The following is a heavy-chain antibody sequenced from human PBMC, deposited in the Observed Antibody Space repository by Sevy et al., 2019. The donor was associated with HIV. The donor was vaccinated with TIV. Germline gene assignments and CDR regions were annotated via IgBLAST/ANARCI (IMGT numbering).Heavy chain of an antibody. CDR2: IRYDGGNK. J-gene: IGHJ4*02. Sequence: GGSLRLSCAASGFTFSSYGMQWVRQAPGKGLEWVSFIRYDGGNKDYADSVKGRFTISRDNSKNILYLQMNSLRAEDTAVHYCAKGSSYFDNWGQGTLVTVSS. D-gene: IGHD6-6*01. CDR1: GFTFSSYG. CDR3: AKGSSYFDN. V-gene: IGHV3-30*02.